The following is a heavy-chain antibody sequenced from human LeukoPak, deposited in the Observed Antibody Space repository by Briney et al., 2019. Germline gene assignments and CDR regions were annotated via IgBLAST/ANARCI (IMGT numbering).Heavy chain of an antibody. CDR2: ISGSGGST. Sequence: GGSLRLSCAASGFTFSNYAMSWVRQAPGKGLEWVSAISGSGGSTYYADSVKGRFTISRDNSKNTLYLQMNSLRAEDTAVYYCAKDGPYYYGSGSYYRGGYFDYWGQGTLVTVSS. J-gene: IGHJ4*02. D-gene: IGHD3-10*01. V-gene: IGHV3-23*01. CDR1: GFTFSNYA. CDR3: AKDGPYYYGSGSYYRGGYFDY.